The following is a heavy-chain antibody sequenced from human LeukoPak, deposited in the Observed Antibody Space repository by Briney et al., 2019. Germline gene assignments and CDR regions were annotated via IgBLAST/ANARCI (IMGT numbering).Heavy chain of an antibody. CDR3: VSHIVVVTNGAFDI. J-gene: IGHJ3*02. CDR1: GFTFSSYG. Sequence: EGSLRLSCAASGFTFSSYGMHWVRQAPGKGLEWVAVISYDGSNKYYADSVKGRFTISRDNSKNTLYLQMNSLRAEDTAVYYCVSHIVVVTNGAFDIWGQGTMVTVSS. CDR2: ISYDGSNK. V-gene: IGHV3-30*03. D-gene: IGHD3-22*01.